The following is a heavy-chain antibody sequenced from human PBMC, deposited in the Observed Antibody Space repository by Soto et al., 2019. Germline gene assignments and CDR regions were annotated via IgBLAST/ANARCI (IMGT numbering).Heavy chain of an antibody. CDR2: ISYDGSIK. J-gene: IGHJ6*02. Sequence: QVQLVESGGGVVQPGRSLRLSCAASGFTFSNNAMDWVRQAPGKGLEWVAVISYDGSIKYIAESVKGRFTISRDNSKNTLFLQMNSLRAEDTAVYYCARGTTTSAFSAMDVWGQGTTVTVSS. CDR3: ARGTTTSAFSAMDV. CDR1: GFTFSNNA. D-gene: IGHD1-1*01. V-gene: IGHV3-30-3*01.